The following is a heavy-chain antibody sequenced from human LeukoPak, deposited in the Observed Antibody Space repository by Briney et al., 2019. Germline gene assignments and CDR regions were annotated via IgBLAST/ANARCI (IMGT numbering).Heavy chain of an antibody. D-gene: IGHD3-10*01. CDR1: GGTFSSYA. CDR3: ARGKALYGSGSPPDC. CDR2: IIPIFGTA. V-gene: IGHV1-69*13. Sequence: SVKVSCKASGGTFSSYAISWVRQAPGQGLEWMGGIIPIFGTANYAQKLQGRVTITADESTSTAYMELSSLRSEDTAVYYCARGKALYGSGSPPDCWGQGTLVTVSS. J-gene: IGHJ4*02.